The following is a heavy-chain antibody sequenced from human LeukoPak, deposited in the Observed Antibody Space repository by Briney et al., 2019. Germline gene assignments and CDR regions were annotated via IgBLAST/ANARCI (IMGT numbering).Heavy chain of an antibody. J-gene: IGHJ4*02. CDR2: ISAYNGNT. V-gene: IGHV1-18*01. CDR3: ARDVRRFGSGSGSRVGY. CDR1: GYTFTSYG. D-gene: IGHD3-10*01. Sequence: ASVKVACKASGYTFTSYGISWVRQAPGQGLEWMGWISAYNGNTNYAQKLQGRVTMTTDTSTSTAYMELRSLRSDDTAVYYCARDVRRFGSGSGSRVGYWGQGTLVTVSS.